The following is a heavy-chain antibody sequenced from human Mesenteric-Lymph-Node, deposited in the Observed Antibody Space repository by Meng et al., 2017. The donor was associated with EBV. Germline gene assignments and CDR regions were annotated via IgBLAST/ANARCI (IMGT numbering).Heavy chain of an antibody. J-gene: IGHJ5*02. CDR3: ARAFTVVQGMCEPLMNWFDP. Sequence: HARLQDSGPGLVTPSEPLTLPCTVSGGSIISVDSHRNWTRPRTGKELEWIEHIYYTGNSNYNPSLKDRLTMSVETTKYHFSLNIRSVPAADTAVYSGARAFTVVQGMCEPLMNWFDPWGQGTLVTVSS. CDR1: GGSIISVDSH. D-gene: IGHD3-10*01. CDR2: IYYTGNS. V-gene: IGHV4-61*03.